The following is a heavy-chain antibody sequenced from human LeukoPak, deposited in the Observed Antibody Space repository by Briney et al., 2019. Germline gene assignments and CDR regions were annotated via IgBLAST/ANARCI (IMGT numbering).Heavy chain of an antibody. D-gene: IGHD3-3*01. CDR2: ISAFNGNT. CDR3: ARDVVRKTDFWSGYVVGTYYYYGMDV. Sequence: ASVKVSCKASGYTCTSYGISWVRQAPGQGLEWMGWISAFNGNTNYAQKLQGRVTMTTDTSTSTAYMELRSLRSDDTAVYYCARDVVRKTDFWSGYVVGTYYYYGMDVWGQGTTVTVSS. J-gene: IGHJ6*02. V-gene: IGHV1-18*01. CDR1: GYTCTSYG.